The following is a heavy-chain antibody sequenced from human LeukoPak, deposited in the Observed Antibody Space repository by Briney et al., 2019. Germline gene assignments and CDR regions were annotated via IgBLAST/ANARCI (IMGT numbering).Heavy chain of an antibody. J-gene: IGHJ4*02. CDR3: ARDYCSSTSCLFDY. CDR2: INPNSGDT. CDR1: GYTSTGYH. D-gene: IGHD2-2*01. V-gene: IGHV1-2*06. Sequence: ASVKVSCKASGYTSTGYHMHWVRQAPGQGLEWMGRINPNSGDTNYAQKFQGRVTMTRDTSISTAYMELSRLRSDDTAVFDCARDYCSSTSCLFDYWGQGTLVTVSS.